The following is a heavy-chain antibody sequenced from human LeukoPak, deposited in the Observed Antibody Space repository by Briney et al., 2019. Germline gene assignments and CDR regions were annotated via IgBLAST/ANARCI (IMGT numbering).Heavy chain of an antibody. CDR3: ARHMAVTYDAFDI. D-gene: IGHD6-19*01. CDR1: GGSATGYY. V-gene: IGHV4-59*08. CDR2: VFYNGRT. J-gene: IGHJ3*02. Sequence: SETLSLTCTVSGGSATGYYWTWIRQFPGGGLEWIGYVFYNGRTSYNPSLKTRVTISMDTSETQFSLRLSSVTAADTAVYFCARHMAVTYDAFDIWGQGTMVTVSS.